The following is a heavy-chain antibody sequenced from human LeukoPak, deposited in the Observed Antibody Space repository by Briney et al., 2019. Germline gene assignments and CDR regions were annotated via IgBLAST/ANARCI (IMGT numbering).Heavy chain of an antibody. CDR2: IGPAGDT. D-gene: IGHD5/OR15-5a*01. J-gene: IGHJ4*02. V-gene: IGHV3-13*01. CDR3: ARGVGLGY. CDR1: GFTFSSSD. Sequence: PGGSLRLSCAASGFTFSSSDMHWVRQATGKGLEWVSGIGPAGDTYYPGSVKGRFTISRENAKNSLYLQMNSLRAEDTAVYYCARGVGLGYWGQGTLVAVSS.